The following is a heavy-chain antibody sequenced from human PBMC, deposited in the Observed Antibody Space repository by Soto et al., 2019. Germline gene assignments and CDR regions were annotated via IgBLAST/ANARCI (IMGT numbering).Heavy chain of an antibody. D-gene: IGHD6-19*01. J-gene: IGHJ3*02. CDR3: ARVGWGDAFDI. V-gene: IGHV4-30-2*01. CDR1: GGSISSGGYS. Sequence: SETLSLTCAVAGGSISSGGYSWSWIRQPPGKGLEWIGYIYHSGSTYYNPSLKSRVTISVDRSKNQFSLKLSSVTAADTAVYYCARVGWGDAFDIWGQGTMVTVS. CDR2: IYHSGST.